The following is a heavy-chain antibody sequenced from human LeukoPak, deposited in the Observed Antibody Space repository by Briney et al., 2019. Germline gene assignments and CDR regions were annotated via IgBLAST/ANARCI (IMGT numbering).Heavy chain of an antibody. CDR2: IKQDGSEK. J-gene: IGHJ4*02. CDR3: ARGVIAATKYYFDY. D-gene: IGHD6-6*01. V-gene: IGHV3-7*04. Sequence: GGSLRLSCAASGFTFSSYWMSWVRQAPGKGLEWVANIKQDGSEKCYVDPVKGRFTISRDNAKNSLYLQMNSLRAEDTAVYYCARGVIAATKYYFDYWGQGTLVTVSS. CDR1: GFTFSSYW.